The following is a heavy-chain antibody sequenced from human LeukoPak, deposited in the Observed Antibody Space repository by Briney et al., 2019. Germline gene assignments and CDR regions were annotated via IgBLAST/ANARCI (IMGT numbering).Heavy chain of an antibody. CDR3: ARDQRPYDPDAFDI. CDR2: IWYDGSNK. V-gene: IGHV3-33*01. Sequence: GGSLRLSCAASGFTFSSYGMHWVRQAPGKGLEWVAVIWYDGSNKYYADSVKGRFTISRDNSKNTLYLQMNSLRAEDTAVYYCARDQRPYDPDAFDIWGQGTMVTVSS. CDR1: GFTFSSYG. J-gene: IGHJ3*02. D-gene: IGHD6-25*01.